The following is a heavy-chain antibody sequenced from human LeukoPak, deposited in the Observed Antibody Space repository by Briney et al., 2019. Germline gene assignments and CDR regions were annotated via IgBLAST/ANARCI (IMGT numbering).Heavy chain of an antibody. Sequence: GASVNVSFKASGGTFSIYAISWVRQAPGQGLEWMGGIIPIFGTANYAQKFQGRVTITADESTSTAYMELSSLRSEDTAVYYCAMGRYIDAFDIWGQGTMVTVSS. J-gene: IGHJ3*02. CDR2: IIPIFGTA. CDR3: AMGRYIDAFDI. D-gene: IGHD3-10*01. V-gene: IGHV1-69*13. CDR1: GGTFSIYA.